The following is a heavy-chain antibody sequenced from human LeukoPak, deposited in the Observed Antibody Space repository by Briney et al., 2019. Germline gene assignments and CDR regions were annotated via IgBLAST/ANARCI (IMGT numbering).Heavy chain of an antibody. J-gene: IGHJ3*02. CDR1: GFTFSSYS. CDR3: ARDNDATIFSTFDI. CDR2: ISSGSSTI. D-gene: IGHD3-10*02. Sequence: GGSLRLSCAASGFTFSSYSMNWVRQAPGKGLEWVSYISSGSSTIYYADSVKGRFTISRDNAKNSLYLQMNSLRAEDTAVYYCARDNDATIFSTFDIWGQGTMVTVSS. V-gene: IGHV3-48*01.